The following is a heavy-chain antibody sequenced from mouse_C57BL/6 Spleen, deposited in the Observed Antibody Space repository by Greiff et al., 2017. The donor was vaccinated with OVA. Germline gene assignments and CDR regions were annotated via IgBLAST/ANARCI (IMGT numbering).Heavy chain of an antibody. J-gene: IGHJ2*01. CDR2: ISYDGSN. CDR3: ARTGGYFDY. V-gene: IGHV3-6*01. Sequence: EVQRVESGPGLVKPSQSLSLTCSVTGYSITSGYYWNWIRQFPGNKLEWMGYISYDGSNNYNPSLKNRISITRDTSKNQFFLKLNSVTTEDTATYYCARTGGYFDYWGQGTTLTVSS. CDR1: GYSITSGYY.